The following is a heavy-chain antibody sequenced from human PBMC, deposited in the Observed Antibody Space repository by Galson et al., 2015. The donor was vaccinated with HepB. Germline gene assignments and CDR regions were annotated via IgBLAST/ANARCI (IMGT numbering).Heavy chain of an antibody. D-gene: IGHD6-6*01. CDR2: INPSGGST. CDR3: ARVGPAGEVEYSSSYFFDS. V-gene: IGHV1-46*03. CDR1: GYTFTSYY. Sequence: SVKVSCKASGYTFTSYYMHWVRQAPGQGLEWMGIINPSGGSTSYAQKFQGRVTMTRDTSTSTVYMELSSLRSEDTAVYYCARVGPAGEVEYSSSYFFDSCDQGTLVTVSS. J-gene: IGHJ4*02.